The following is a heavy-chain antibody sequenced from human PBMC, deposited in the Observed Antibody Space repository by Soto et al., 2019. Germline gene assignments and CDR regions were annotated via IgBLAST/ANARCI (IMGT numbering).Heavy chain of an antibody. V-gene: IGHV3-33*01. CDR3: ARDIFTYGSPRYMDV. D-gene: IGHD3-9*01. Sequence: GGSLRLSCAASGFIFSSYGMHWVRQAPGKGLEWVAVMWYDGGNKYYADSVKGRFTISRDNSKNTLYLQMNSLRAEDTAVYYCARDIFTYGSPRYMDVWGKGTTVTVSS. J-gene: IGHJ6*03. CDR2: MWYDGGNK. CDR1: GFIFSSYG.